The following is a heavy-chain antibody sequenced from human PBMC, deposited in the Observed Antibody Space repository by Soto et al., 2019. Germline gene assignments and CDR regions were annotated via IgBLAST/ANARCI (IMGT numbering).Heavy chain of an antibody. Sequence: QVRLEQSGPEVKKTGASVKVSCKASGYTFTSYGIRWVRPATGQGLEWMGWINIYSGDANDAQRLQHRFTMTKHTSTNTVYMDMRSLRSNASAVYYCARPLYYYDNSGLAYWGQGTLVTVSS. V-gene: IGHV1-18*01. CDR3: ARPLYYYDNSGLAY. J-gene: IGHJ4*02. D-gene: IGHD3-22*01. CDR1: GYTFTSYG. CDR2: INIYSGDA.